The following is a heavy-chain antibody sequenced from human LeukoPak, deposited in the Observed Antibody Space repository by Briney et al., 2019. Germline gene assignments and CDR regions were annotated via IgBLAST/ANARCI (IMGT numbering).Heavy chain of an antibody. V-gene: IGHV4-59*01. Sequence: PSETLSLTCTVSDASINGYFWNWIRQPPGKGLEWIGYIYYSGNANYNPSLYNPSLKSRLTILVDTSKNQFSLKLSSVAAVDTAVYYCARGGSSLDSWGQGTLVTVSS. CDR2: IYYSGNA. D-gene: IGHD6-13*01. CDR1: DASINGYF. J-gene: IGHJ4*02. CDR3: ARGGSSLDS.